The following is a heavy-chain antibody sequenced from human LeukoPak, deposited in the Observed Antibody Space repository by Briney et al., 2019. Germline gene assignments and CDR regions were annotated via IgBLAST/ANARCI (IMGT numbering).Heavy chain of an antibody. CDR2: ISGSGAST. D-gene: IGHD3-16*01. V-gene: IGHV3-23*01. J-gene: IGHJ4*02. CDR1: GFTFSNFA. CDR3: ARGITTHDY. Sequence: GGSLRLSCAASGFTFSNFAMSWVRQAPGKGLEWVSVISGSGASTYFADSVRGRFTISRDNSKNTLYLQTNSLRAEDTAVYYCARGITTHDYWGQGTLVTVSS.